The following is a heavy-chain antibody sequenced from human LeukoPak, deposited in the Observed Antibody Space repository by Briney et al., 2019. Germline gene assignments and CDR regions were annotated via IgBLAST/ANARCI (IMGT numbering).Heavy chain of an antibody. CDR2: ISSSGSTI. CDR3: ASFGARIGFYGSGSSW. Sequence: GGSLRFSCAVSGYTFSDYYMSWIRQAPGKGLEWVSYISSSGSTIYYADSVKGRFTISRDNAKNSLYLQMNSLRAEDTAVYYCASFGARIGFYGSGSSWWGQGTLVTVSS. V-gene: IGHV3-11*01. CDR1: GYTFSDYY. J-gene: IGHJ4*02. D-gene: IGHD3-10*01.